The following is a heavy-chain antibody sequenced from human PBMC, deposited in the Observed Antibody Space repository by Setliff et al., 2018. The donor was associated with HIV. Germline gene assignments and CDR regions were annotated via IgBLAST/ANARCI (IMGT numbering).Heavy chain of an antibody. CDR1: GFTFSSYW. CDR2: INSDGSTT. V-gene: IGHV3-74*01. D-gene: IGHD6-19*01. Sequence: GGSLRLSCAASGFTFSSYWMHWVRQAPGKGLVWVSHINSDGSTTNYADSVKGRFTISRDNAKNTLYLEMNSPTAEDTAVYYCASQIAVGIWGQGTMVTVS. CDR3: ASQIAVGI. J-gene: IGHJ3*02.